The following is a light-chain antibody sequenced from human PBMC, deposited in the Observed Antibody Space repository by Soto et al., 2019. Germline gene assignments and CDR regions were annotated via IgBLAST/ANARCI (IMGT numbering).Light chain of an antibody. V-gene: IGKV3-15*01. CDR1: ETVATN. J-gene: IGKJ1*01. Sequence: VMTQSPATLSVSPGERATLSCWASETVATNLAWYQQKPGQAPRLLISGASTRAAGISDRFRGSGSGTEFTLTISSLRSEDSAIYYCQQYNNWPRTFXQGTKVDIK. CDR3: QQYNNWPRT. CDR2: GAS.